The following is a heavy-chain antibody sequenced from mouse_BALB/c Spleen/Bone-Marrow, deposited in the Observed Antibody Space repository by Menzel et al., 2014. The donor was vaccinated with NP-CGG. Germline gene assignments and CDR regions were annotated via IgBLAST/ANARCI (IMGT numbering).Heavy chain of an antibody. CDR1: GYTFTDYA. CDR2: IGTYYGDA. V-gene: IGHV1S137*01. Sequence: VQLQQSRAELVRPGVSVKISCKGSGYTFTDYAMHWVKQSHAKSLEWIGVIGTYYGDATYNQKFKTKATTTVDKSSSTAYMELARLTSEDSALYYCAREGPWFAFWGQGTLVTVSA. CDR3: AREGPWFAF. J-gene: IGHJ3*01.